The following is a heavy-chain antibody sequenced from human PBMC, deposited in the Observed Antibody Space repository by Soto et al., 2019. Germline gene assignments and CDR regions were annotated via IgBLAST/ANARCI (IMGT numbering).Heavy chain of an antibody. V-gene: IGHV5-51*01. J-gene: IGHJ6*02. Sequence: PVESLKICCNDSGDRFTSYGVSWVRQMPGKGLEWMGIIYPDDSDTRYSPSFQGQVTISVDKSISAAYLQWGSLKASDTAMYFCARQEGATVLFYYGMDVWGQGTTVTVS. D-gene: IGHD1-26*01. CDR2: IYPDDSDT. CDR3: ARQEGATVLFYYGMDV. CDR1: GDRFTSYG.